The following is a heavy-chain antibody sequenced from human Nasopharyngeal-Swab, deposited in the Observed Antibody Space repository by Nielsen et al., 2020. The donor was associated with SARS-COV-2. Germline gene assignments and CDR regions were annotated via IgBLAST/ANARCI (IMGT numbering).Heavy chain of an antibody. CDR3: AKDVHGDYGGIDY. CDR1: GFTFSSSC. Sequence: GESLKISCAASGFTFSSSCMDWVRQAPGKGLEWVAVISYDGSNEYYGDSVKGRFTISRDNSKNTLYLQMNSLRVDDTAVYYCAKDVHGDYGGIDYRGQGILVTVSS. D-gene: IGHD4-17*01. J-gene: IGHJ4*02. CDR2: ISYDGSNE. V-gene: IGHV3-30*18.